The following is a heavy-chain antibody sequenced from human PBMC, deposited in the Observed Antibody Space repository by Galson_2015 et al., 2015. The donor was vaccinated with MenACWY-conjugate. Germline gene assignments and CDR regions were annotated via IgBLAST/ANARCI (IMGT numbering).Heavy chain of an antibody. CDR3: VRPIMAIGPVRSRDY. J-gene: IGHJ4*02. CDR1: GFTFGTYW. D-gene: IGHD5-24*01. CDR2: IKYDGSEQ. V-gene: IGHV3-7*01. Sequence: SLRLSCAASGFTFGTYWMPWVRQAPGKGLEWVANIKYDGSEQYYVDSVRGRFTVSRDNAKNSVYLQMNSLRSEDTAVYYCVRPIMAIGPVRSRDYWGQGTVVTVSS.